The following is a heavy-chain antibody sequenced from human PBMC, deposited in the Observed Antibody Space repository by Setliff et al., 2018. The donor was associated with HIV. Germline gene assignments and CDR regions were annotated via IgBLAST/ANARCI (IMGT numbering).Heavy chain of an antibody. CDR1: GGSISNSGYY. D-gene: IGHD3-22*01. V-gene: IGHV4-39*01. CDR3: ASRVYYYDSSGYLREEGFDP. CDR2: IYYSGST. Sequence: SETLSLTCTVSGGSISNSGYYWSWIRQPPGTGLECIGSIYYSGSTYYNPSLKSRVTISVDTSKNKFSLKRSSVTAADAAVYYCASRVYYYDSSGYLREEGFDPWGQGTLVTVSS. J-gene: IGHJ5*02.